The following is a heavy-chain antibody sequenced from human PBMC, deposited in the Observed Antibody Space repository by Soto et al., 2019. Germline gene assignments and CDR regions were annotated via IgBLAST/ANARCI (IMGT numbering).Heavy chain of an antibody. CDR2: IIPMFGTP. Sequence: QVQLVQSGAEVKKPGSSVKVSCKASGDAFTNYIFDWVRQAPGQGLEWMGGIIPMFGTPKYAQTFQDRVTMSADVSTGTAYLELTTLRVDDTAVYYCARGRDQPPVGLYVDSWGEGTRVTVSS. CDR3: ARGRDQPPVGLYVDS. V-gene: IGHV1-69*01. CDR1: GDAFTNYI. J-gene: IGHJ4*02. D-gene: IGHD1-26*01.